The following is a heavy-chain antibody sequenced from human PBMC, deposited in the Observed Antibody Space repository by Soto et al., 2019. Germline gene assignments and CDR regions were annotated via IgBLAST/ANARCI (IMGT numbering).Heavy chain of an antibody. CDR2: IYYSGST. D-gene: IGHD6-13*01. CDR3: ARMRSSSWYGVYYGMDV. Sequence: SETLSLTCTVSGGSISSYYWSWIRQPPGKGLEWIGYIYYSGSTNYNPSLKSRVTISVDTSKNQFSLKLSSVTAADTAVYYCARMRSSSWYGVYYGMDVWGQGTTVTVSS. V-gene: IGHV4-59*01. J-gene: IGHJ6*02. CDR1: GGSISSYY.